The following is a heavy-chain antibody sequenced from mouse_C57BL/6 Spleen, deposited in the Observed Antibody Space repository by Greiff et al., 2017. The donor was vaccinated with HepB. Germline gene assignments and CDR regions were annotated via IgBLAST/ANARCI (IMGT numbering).Heavy chain of an antibody. D-gene: IGHD2-3*01. Sequence: VQLQQPGAELVKPGASVKMSCKASGYTFTSYWITWVKQRPGQGLEWIGDIYPGSGSTNYNEKFKSKATLTVDTSSSTAYMQRSSLTSEDSAVYYCARSYDGYSYFDYWGQGTTLTVSS. CDR1: GYTFTSYW. J-gene: IGHJ2*01. CDR3: ARSYDGYSYFDY. CDR2: IYPGSGST. V-gene: IGHV1-55*01.